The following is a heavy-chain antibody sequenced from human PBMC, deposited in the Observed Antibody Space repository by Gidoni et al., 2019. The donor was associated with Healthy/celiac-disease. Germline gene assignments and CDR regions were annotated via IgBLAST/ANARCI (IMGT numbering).Heavy chain of an antibody. CDR1: GCSFSGYY. J-gene: IGHJ4*02. D-gene: IGHD2-2*01. V-gene: IGHV4-34*01. CDR3: ERHAGKDWSSNSWTTHYFDY. CDR2: INHSGNT. Sequence: QVQLQQCGAGLLKPSTPLSLTSAVYGCSFSGYYWCWIRQPPGKGLEWIGEINHSGNTNYNSSNKSRVTRSVETSKTQLSLKVRSVTAADAAVYYWERHAGKDWSSNSWTTHYFDYWGQGTLVTVSS.